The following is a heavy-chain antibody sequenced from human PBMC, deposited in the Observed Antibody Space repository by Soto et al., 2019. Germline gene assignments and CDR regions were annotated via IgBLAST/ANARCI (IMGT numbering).Heavy chain of an antibody. D-gene: IGHD6-13*01. CDR1: GFTFSSYG. CDR3: AKGGYSSSWYLPLVGAVAGASFDY. Sequence: QVQLVESGGGVVQPGRSLRLSCAASGFTFSSYGMHWVRQAPGKGLEWVAVISYDGSNKYYADSVKGRFTISRDNSMNTLYLQMNSLRAEDTAVYYCAKGGYSSSWYLPLVGAVAGASFDYWGQGTLVTVSS. CDR2: ISYDGSNK. J-gene: IGHJ4*02. V-gene: IGHV3-30*18.